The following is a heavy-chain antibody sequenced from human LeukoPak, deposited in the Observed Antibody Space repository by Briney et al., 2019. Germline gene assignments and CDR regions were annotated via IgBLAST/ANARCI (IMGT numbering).Heavy chain of an antibody. CDR2: INHSGST. J-gene: IGHJ1*01. V-gene: IGHV4-34*01. D-gene: IGHD6-13*01. Sequence: PSETLSLTCAVYGGSFSGYYWSWIRQPPGKGLEWIGEINHSGSTNYNPSLRSRVTISVDTSKNQFSLKLSSVTAADTAVYYCARVYSSSPSGFQHWGQGTLVTVSS. CDR1: GGSFSGYY. CDR3: ARVYSSSPSGFQH.